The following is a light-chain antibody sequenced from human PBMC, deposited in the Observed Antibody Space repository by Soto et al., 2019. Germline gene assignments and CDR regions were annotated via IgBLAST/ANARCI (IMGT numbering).Light chain of an antibody. CDR3: MQALQTPLT. CDR1: QSLLNSNGYNY. V-gene: IGKV2-28*01. Sequence: DIVVTQSPLSLSVTPGEPASISCRSSQSLLNSNGYNYLDWYLQRPGQSPQLLIYLGSNRASGVPDRFSGSGSGTDFTLKISRVEAEDVGVYYCMQALQTPLTFGGGTKVDIK. J-gene: IGKJ4*01. CDR2: LGS.